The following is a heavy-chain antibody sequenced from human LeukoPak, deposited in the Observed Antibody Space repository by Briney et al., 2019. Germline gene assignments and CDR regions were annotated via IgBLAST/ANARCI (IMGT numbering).Heavy chain of an antibody. J-gene: IGHJ4*02. CDR1: GGSISTGSYY. CDR3: AKGDDGQRFLDWLPED. V-gene: IGHV4-39*07. CDR2: IYYSGST. D-gene: IGHD3/OR15-3a*01. Sequence: PSETLSLTCAVSGGSISTGSYYWGWIRQPPGKGLEWIGSIYYSGSTYCNPSLMSRVTISVDTSKNQFSLKLSSLTAADTAVYYCAKGDDGQRFLDWLPEDWGQGTLVTVSS.